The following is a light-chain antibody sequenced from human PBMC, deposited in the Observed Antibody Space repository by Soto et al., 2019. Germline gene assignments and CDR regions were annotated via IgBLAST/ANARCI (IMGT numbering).Light chain of an antibody. Sequence: QSVLTQPASVSGSPGQSITISCTGTSSDIGAYNYVSWYQQHPGEAPKLLIYEVTYRPSGVSDRFSGSKSAYTASLTISGLQPEDEADYYCSSYTTSRTRVVGTGTKVTVL. CDR1: SSDIGAYNY. V-gene: IGLV2-14*01. CDR2: EVT. CDR3: SSYTTSRTRV. J-gene: IGLJ1*01.